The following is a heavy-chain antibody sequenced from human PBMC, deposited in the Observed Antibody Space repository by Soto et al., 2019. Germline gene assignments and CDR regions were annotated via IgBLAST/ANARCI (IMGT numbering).Heavy chain of an antibody. V-gene: IGHV1-69*13. CDR2: IIPIFGTA. Sequence: SVNVSCKASGGSFSRYAISWVRQAPGQGLEWMGGIIPIFGTANYAQKFQGRVTITADESTSTAYMELSSLRSEDTAVYYCARGPPYSNYGEYYFDYWGQGTLVTVAS. CDR1: GGSFSRYA. J-gene: IGHJ4*02. CDR3: ARGPPYSNYGEYYFDY. D-gene: IGHD4-4*01.